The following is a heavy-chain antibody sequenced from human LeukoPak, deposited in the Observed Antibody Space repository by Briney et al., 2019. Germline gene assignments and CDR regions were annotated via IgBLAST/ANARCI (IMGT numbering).Heavy chain of an antibody. Sequence: KAGGSLRLSCAASGFTFTNAWMSWVRQAPGKGLEWVGRIKSKTDGGATDYAAPVKGRFTTSRDDSKNTLYLQMNSLKTEDTAIYYCTTDPPITMIRGVGFDYWGQGTLVTVSS. CDR3: TTDPPITMIRGVGFDY. CDR2: IKSKTDGGAT. D-gene: IGHD3-10*01. CDR1: GFTFTNAW. V-gene: IGHV3-15*01. J-gene: IGHJ4*02.